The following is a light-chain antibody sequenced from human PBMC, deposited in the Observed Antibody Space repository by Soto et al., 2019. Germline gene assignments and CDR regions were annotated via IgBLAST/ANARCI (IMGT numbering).Light chain of an antibody. Sequence: QSALTQPPSASGPPGQSVTISCTGTSGDVGGYDYVSWYQQHPGKAPKLMIYEVTKRPLGVPDRFSGSKSGNTASLTVSGLQAEDEADYYCSSYAGSDNPYVFGTGTQVTVL. CDR3: SSYAGSDNPYV. CDR2: EVT. J-gene: IGLJ1*01. V-gene: IGLV2-8*01. CDR1: SGDVGGYDY.